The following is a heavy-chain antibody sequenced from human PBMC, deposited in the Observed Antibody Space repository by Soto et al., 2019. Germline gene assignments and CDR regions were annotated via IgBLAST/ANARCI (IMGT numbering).Heavy chain of an antibody. J-gene: IGHJ6*02. CDR2: IYYSGST. V-gene: IGHV4-39*01. CDR3: ARPRWLHPPGDLSSHLTAVHSYYYGMDV. Sequence: PSETLSLTCTVSGGSISSSSYYWGWIRQPPGKGLEWIGSIYYSGSTYYNPSLKSRVTISVDTSKNQFSLKLSSVTAADTAVYYCARPRWLHPPGDLSSHLTAVHSYYYGMDVWGQGTTVTVSS. CDR1: GGSISSSSYY. D-gene: IGHD5-12*01.